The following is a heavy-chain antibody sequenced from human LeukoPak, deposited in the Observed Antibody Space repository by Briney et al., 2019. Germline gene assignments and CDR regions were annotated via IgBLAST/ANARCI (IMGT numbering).Heavy chain of an antibody. CDR2: ISAYTGNT. Sequence: ASVKVSCKASGYTFTSYSISWVRQAPGQGLEWMGWISAYTGNTNYAQKLQGRVTLTTDTPTSTAYMELSSLRSEDTAVYYCATVRRTPLYYGMDVWGQGTTVTVSS. CDR3: ATVRRTPLYYGMDV. J-gene: IGHJ6*02. V-gene: IGHV1-18*01. CDR1: GYTFTSYS.